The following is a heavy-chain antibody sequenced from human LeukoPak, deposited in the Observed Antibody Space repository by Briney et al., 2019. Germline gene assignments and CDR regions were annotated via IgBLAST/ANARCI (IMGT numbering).Heavy chain of an antibody. CDR1: GYTFTGYY. V-gene: IGHV1-2*02. J-gene: IGHJ3*02. Sequence: ASVKVSCKASGYTFTGYYMHWVRQAPGQGLEWMGCINPNSGGTNYAQKFQGRVTMTRDTSISTAYMELSRLRSDDTAVYYCAILNDSSGYYDAFDIWGQGTMVTVSS. D-gene: IGHD3-22*01. CDR3: AILNDSSGYYDAFDI. CDR2: INPNSGGT.